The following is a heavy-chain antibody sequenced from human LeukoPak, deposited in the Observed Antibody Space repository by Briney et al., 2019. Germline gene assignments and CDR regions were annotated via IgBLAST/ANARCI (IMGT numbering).Heavy chain of an antibody. Sequence: GSLRLSCAASGFTLSSYGMSWVRQPPGKGLEWIGYIYYTGSTFYNPSLKSRVTISADTSKNQLSLKLSSVTAADTAVYFCSRRQGTKFYFDYWGQGTLVTVSS. J-gene: IGHJ4*02. CDR3: SRRQGTKFYFDY. CDR2: IYYTGST. D-gene: IGHD2-8*01. CDR1: GFTLSSYG. V-gene: IGHV4-59*04.